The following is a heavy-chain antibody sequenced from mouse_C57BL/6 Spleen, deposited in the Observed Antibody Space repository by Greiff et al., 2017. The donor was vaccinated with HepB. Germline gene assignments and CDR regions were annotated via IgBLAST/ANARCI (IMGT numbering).Heavy chain of an antibody. CDR2: IDPPDSYT. Sequence: QVQLQQPGAELVRPGTSVKLSCKASGYTFTSYWMHWVKQRPGQGLEWIGVIDPPDSYTNYNQKFKGKATLTVDTSSSTAYMQLSSLTSEDSAVYYCARYPPVVDWYFDVWGTGTTVTVSS. D-gene: IGHD1-1*01. J-gene: IGHJ1*03. CDR1: GYTFTSYW. CDR3: ARYPPVVDWYFDV. V-gene: IGHV1-59*01.